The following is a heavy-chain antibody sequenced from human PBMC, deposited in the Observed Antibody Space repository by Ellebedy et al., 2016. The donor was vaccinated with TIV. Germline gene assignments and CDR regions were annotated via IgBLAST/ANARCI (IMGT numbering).Heavy chain of an antibody. CDR1: GFTFSSYG. CDR2: ISWNSGSI. D-gene: IGHD3-22*01. Sequence: SLKISXAASGFTFSSYGMHWVRQAPGKGLEWVSGISWNSGSIGYADSVKGRFAISRDNAENSLYLQMNRLRAEDTALYYCAKGRGDGSSGYYGMDVWGQGTTVTVSS. CDR3: AKGRGDGSSGYYGMDV. J-gene: IGHJ6*02. V-gene: IGHV3-9*01.